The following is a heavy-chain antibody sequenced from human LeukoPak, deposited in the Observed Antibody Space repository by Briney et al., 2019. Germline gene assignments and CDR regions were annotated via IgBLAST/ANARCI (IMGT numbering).Heavy chain of an antibody. J-gene: IGHJ5*02. CDR2: IYTGGGR. CDR1: GFTVSSYY. V-gene: IGHV3-53*01. Sequence: GGSLRLSCAASGFTVSSYYMNWVRQAPGKELEWVSVIYTGGGRYYADSVRGRFTISRDTSKNMVFLQMNSLRVEDTAVYYCARASVGGWFDPWGQGTLVTVSS. D-gene: IGHD4-23*01. CDR3: ARASVGGWFDP.